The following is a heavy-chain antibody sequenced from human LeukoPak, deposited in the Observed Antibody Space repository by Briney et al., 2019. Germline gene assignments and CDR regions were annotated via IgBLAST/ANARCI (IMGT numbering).Heavy chain of an antibody. J-gene: IGHJ3*02. V-gene: IGHV4-59*01. CDR2: IYYSGST. D-gene: IGHD5-18*01. Sequence: PSETLSLTCTVSGGSISSYYWSWIRQPPGKGLEWIGYIYYSGSTNYNPSLKSRVTISVDTSKNQFSLKLSSVIAADTAVYYCARATRLFGYNAFDIWGQGTMVTVSS. CDR3: ARATRLFGYNAFDI. CDR1: GGSISSYY.